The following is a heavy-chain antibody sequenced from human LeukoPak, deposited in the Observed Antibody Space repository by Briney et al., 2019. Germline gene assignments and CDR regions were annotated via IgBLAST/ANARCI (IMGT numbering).Heavy chain of an antibody. CDR2: INTNTGNP. D-gene: IGHD2-15*01. Sequence: GASVKVSCKASGYTFTSYAMNWVRQAPGQGLEWMGWINTNTGNPTYAQGFTGRFVFSLDTSVSTAYLQISSLKAEDTAVYYCARERNDLGYCSGGSCYSAGNWFDPWGQGTLVTVSS. CDR1: GYTFTSYA. CDR3: ARERNDLGYCSGGSCYSAGNWFDP. V-gene: IGHV7-4-1*02. J-gene: IGHJ5*02.